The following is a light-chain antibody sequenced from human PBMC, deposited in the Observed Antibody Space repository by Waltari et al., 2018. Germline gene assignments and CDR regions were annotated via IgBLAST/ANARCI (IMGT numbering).Light chain of an antibody. CDR2: KVS. V-gene: IGKV2-30*01. CDR1: RSLVYSDGNNY. CDR3: MQGTYWRT. Sequence: DVVMTQSPLSLPVTLGQAASISCRSRRSLVYSDGNNYLNWFHQRPGQSPRRLIYKVSNRDSGVPDRFSGSGSGTNFTLKISRVEAEDVGVYYCMQGTYWRTFGQGTKVEIK. J-gene: IGKJ1*01.